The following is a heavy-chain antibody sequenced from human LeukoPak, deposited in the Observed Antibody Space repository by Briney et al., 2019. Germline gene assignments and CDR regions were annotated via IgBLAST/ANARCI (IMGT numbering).Heavy chain of an antibody. CDR3: ARDAPRPGEAASGAFDI. J-gene: IGHJ3*02. Sequence: PGGSLRLSCAASGFSFSDYYMSWIRQAPGKGLEWVSYIGHSRSSIYYADSVKGRFTISRDDAKNSLYLQMNSLRAEDTAVYYCARDAPRPGEAASGAFDIWGQGTMVTVSS. D-gene: IGHD7-27*01. CDR2: IGHSRSSI. CDR1: GFSFSDYY. V-gene: IGHV3-11*04.